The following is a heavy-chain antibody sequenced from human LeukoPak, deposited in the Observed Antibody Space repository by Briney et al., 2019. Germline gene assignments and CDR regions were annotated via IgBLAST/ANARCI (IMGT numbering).Heavy chain of an antibody. CDR2: VSQTGSGKT. CDR3: ARLEGKVAASNCFDP. D-gene: IGHD2-15*01. Sequence: PSETLSLTCGVYGGSFSGYYWSWIRQPPGKGLEWIGEVSQTGSGKTNYNPSLKGRVTISVDTSKNQFAPELTSVTAADTAVYYCARLEGKVAASNCFDPWGQGTLVTVSS. V-gene: IGHV4-34*01. CDR1: GGSFSGYY. J-gene: IGHJ5*02.